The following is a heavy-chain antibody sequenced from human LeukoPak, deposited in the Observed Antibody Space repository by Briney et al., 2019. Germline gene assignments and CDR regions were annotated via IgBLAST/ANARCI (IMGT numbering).Heavy chain of an antibody. D-gene: IGHD3-9*01. Sequence: GGSLRLSCAASGFTFSSYAMSWVRQAPGKGLEWVSAISGSGGSTYFADSVKGRFTISRDNSKNTLYLQMNSLRAEDTAVYYCANSQHCDILTPFDPWGQGTLVTVSS. CDR2: ISGSGGST. CDR1: GFTFSSYA. V-gene: IGHV3-23*01. J-gene: IGHJ5*02. CDR3: ANSQHCDILTPFDP.